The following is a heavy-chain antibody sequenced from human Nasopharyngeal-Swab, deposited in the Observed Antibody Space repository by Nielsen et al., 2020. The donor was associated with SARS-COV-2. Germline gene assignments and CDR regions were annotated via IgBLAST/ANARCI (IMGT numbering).Heavy chain of an antibody. CDR1: GGTFSSYA. V-gene: IGHV1-69*13. CDR2: IIPIFGTA. D-gene: IGHD1-20*01. J-gene: IGHJ6*02. CDR3: ASYNWNYYYYGMDV. Sequence: SVKVSCKASGGTFSSYAISWVRQAPGQGLEWVGGIIPIFGTANYAQKFQGRVTITADESTSTAYMELSSLRSEDTAVYYCASYNWNYYYYGMDVWGQGTTVTVSS.